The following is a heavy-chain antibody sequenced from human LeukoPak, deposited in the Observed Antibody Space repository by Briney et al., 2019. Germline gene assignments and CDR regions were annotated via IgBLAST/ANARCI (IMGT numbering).Heavy chain of an antibody. J-gene: IGHJ4*02. CDR2: ISGSGDST. CDR1: GFTFSNYS. D-gene: IGHD6-25*01. CDR3: AKFRRGGPLEDY. Sequence: GGSLRLSCAASGFTFSNYSMNWVRQAPGKGLEWVSAISGSGDSTYYADSVKGRFTISRDNSKNTLYLQMNSLRAEDTAVYYCAKFRRGGPLEDYWGQGTLVTVSS. V-gene: IGHV3-23*01.